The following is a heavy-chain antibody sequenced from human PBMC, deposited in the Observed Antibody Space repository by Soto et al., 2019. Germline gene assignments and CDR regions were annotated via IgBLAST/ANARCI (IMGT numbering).Heavy chain of an antibody. V-gene: IGHV4-31*03. J-gene: IGHJ6*02. CDR1: GGSISSGGYY. D-gene: IGHD5-18*01. CDR3: ASRGYSYGFSLGMDV. CDR2: IYYSGST. Sequence: SETLSLTCTVSGGSISSGGYYWSWIRQHPGKGLEWIGYIYYSGSTYYNPSLKSRVTISVDTSRNQFSLKLSSVTAADTAVYYCASRGYSYGFSLGMDVWGQGTTVTVSS.